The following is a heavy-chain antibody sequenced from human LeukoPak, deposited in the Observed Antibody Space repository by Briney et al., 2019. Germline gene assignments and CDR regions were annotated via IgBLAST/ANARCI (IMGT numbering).Heavy chain of an antibody. Sequence: GGSLRLSCAASGFTFSSYGMHWVRQAPGKGLEWVAFIRYDGSNKYYADSVKGRFTISRDNSKNTLYLQMNSLRAEDTAVYYCAKAEDRHYYDTHPHFDYWGQGTLATVSS. V-gene: IGHV3-30*02. D-gene: IGHD3-22*01. CDR1: GFTFSSYG. J-gene: IGHJ4*02. CDR3: AKAEDRHYYDTHPHFDY. CDR2: IRYDGSNK.